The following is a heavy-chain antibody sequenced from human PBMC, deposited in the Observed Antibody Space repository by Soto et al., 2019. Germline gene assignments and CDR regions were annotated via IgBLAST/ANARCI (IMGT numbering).Heavy chain of an antibody. CDR2: IYYSGST. J-gene: IGHJ4*02. D-gene: IGHD3-3*01. CDR1: GGSISSYY. Sequence: SGTLSLTCTVCGGSISSYYWSWIRQPPGKGLEWIGYIYYSGSTNYNPSLKSRVTISVDTSKNQFSLKLSSVTAADTAVYYCARRNDFWTREYYFDYWGQGTLVTVSS. V-gene: IGHV4-59*08. CDR3: ARRNDFWTREYYFDY.